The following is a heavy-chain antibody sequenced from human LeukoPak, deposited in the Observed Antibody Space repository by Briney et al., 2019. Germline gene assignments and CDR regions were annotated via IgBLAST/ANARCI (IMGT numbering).Heavy chain of an antibody. V-gene: IGHV4-4*07. CDR1: GGSISSYY. J-gene: IGHJ6*03. Sequence: SETLSLTCSVSGGSISSYYWNWIRRPAGKGPEWIGRIYSSGSTNYKPSLKSRVTMSVDTSKNQFSLNLSPVTAADTAVYYCARAAMSSYYYDYMDVWGKGTTVTVSS. CDR3: ARAAMSSYYYDYMDV. CDR2: IYSSGST.